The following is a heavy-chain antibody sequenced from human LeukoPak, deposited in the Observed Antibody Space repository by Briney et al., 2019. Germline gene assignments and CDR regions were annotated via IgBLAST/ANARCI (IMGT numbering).Heavy chain of an antibody. Sequence: SVKVSCKASRYTFSSYDINWVREAAGQGLEWMGWMNPNTGRTGSAQKFQGRLTMTRDTSISTAYMELSSLRSEDTAVYYCARLSQTPDYYSSGGYYYLGYWGQGTPVTVSS. CDR3: ARLSQTPDYYSSGGYYYLGY. CDR2: MNPNTGRT. CDR1: RYTFSSYD. V-gene: IGHV1-8*01. J-gene: IGHJ4*02. D-gene: IGHD3-22*01.